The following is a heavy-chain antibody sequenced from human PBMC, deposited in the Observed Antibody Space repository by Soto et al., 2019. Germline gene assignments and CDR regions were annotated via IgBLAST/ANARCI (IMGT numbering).Heavy chain of an antibody. CDR1: GFTFSSYA. Sequence: PGGSLRLFCAASGFTFSSYAMSWVRQAPGKGLEWVSAISGSGGSTYYADSVKGRFTISRDNSKNTLYLQMNSLRAEDTAVYYCAKGLRPNTIFGVVIIPYYYYYYMDVWGKGTTVTVSS. CDR2: ISGSGGST. V-gene: IGHV3-23*01. J-gene: IGHJ6*03. D-gene: IGHD3-3*01. CDR3: AKGLRPNTIFGVVIIPYYYYYYMDV.